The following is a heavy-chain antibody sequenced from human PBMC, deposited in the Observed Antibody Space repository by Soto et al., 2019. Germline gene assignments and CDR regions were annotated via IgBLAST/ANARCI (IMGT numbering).Heavy chain of an antibody. D-gene: IGHD3-3*01. Sequence: GSLRLSCAASGFTLSSYGMHWVRQAPGKGLEWVAVIWYDGSNKYYADSVKGRFTISRDNSKNTLYLQMNSLRAEDTAVYYCARDRGFLEWLSPGYYYYGMDVWGQGTTVTVSS. V-gene: IGHV3-33*01. CDR1: GFTLSSYG. CDR3: ARDRGFLEWLSPGYYYYGMDV. J-gene: IGHJ6*02. CDR2: IWYDGSNK.